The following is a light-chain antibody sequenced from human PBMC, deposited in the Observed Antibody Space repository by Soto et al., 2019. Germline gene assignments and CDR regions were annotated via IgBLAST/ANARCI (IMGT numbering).Light chain of an antibody. V-gene: IGLV3-21*02. CDR3: QVWASTAEFFV. J-gene: IGLJ1*01. CDR1: KIGSKI. Sequence: SYSLTQPPSVSVAPGQTAKITCWGDKIGSKIVHWYKQRPGHAPVAVVFDATDRPSGIPDRISASRTGDTATLTISRVDAGDDADYYCQVWASTAEFFVFGSGTKVTVL. CDR2: DAT.